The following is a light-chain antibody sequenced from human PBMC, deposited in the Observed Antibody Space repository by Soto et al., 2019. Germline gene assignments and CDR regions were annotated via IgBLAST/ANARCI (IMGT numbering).Light chain of an antibody. J-gene: IGLJ1*01. CDR1: SSNIGAGYD. CDR3: QSYDSSLSSTV. Sequence: QSVLTQPPSVSGAPGQRVTISCTGSSSNIGAGYDVHWYLQLPGTAPKLLIHGNSNRPSGVPDRFSGSKSGTSASLAITGLQAEDEADYYCQSYDSSLSSTVFGTGTKLTVL. V-gene: IGLV1-40*01. CDR2: GNS.